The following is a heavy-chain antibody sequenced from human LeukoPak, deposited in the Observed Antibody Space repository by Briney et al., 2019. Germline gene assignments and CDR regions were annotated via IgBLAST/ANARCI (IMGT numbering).Heavy chain of an antibody. J-gene: IGHJ3*02. CDR1: GATLRNYG. CDR2: IWNDGSNK. D-gene: IGHD4-17*01. CDR3: ARSAYGDYEGHDALDI. Sequence: GTSLRLSCAASGATLRNYGMPWVRQAPGKGLEWVAIIWNDGSNKYYSDSVKGRFTISRNDSKNTLYLQMNSLRAEDTAVYHCARSAYGDYEGHDALDIWGQGTMVTVSS. V-gene: IGHV3-33*01.